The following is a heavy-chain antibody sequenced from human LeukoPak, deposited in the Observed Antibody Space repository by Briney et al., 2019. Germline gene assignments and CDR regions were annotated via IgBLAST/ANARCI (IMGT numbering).Heavy chain of an antibody. V-gene: IGHV3-21*01. J-gene: IGHJ4*02. D-gene: IGHD3-10*01. Sequence: GGSLRLSCAASGFTFSSYSMNWVRQAPGKGLEWVSSISSSSSYIYYADSVKGRFTISRDNAKNSLYLQMSSLRAEDTAVYYCARDQYSITMVRGVKDYWGQGTLVTVSS. CDR3: ARDQYSITMVRGVKDY. CDR1: GFTFSSYS. CDR2: ISSSSSYI.